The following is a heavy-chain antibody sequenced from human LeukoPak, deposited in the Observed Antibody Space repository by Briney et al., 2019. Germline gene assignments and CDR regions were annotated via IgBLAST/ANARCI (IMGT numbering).Heavy chain of an antibody. CDR1: GVTFSSFW. V-gene: IGHV3-74*01. CDR3: VRETRIGSSGTQGWFDP. D-gene: IGHD1-1*01. Sequence: GGSLRLSCLASGVTFSSFWVHWVRQTQGKGLVWVSRIKTDGSSTDYADSVKGRFSISRDNARNTLYLQMDSLRVEDMAVYYCVRETRIGSSGTQGWFDPWGQGTLVTVSS. J-gene: IGHJ5*02. CDR2: IKTDGSST.